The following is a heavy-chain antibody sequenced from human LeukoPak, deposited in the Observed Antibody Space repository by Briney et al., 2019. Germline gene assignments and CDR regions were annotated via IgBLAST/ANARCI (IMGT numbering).Heavy chain of an antibody. CDR1: GFTFSNFW. CDR2: IKQDETEK. Sequence: PGGSLRLSCTASGFTFSNFWMGWVRQAPGKGLEWVANIKQDETEKFYLGSVKGRFTISRDNAKNSLYLQMNSLRAEDTAVYYCTKTEDYGDYIDYWGQGTLVTVSS. D-gene: IGHD4-17*01. J-gene: IGHJ4*02. CDR3: TKTEDYGDYIDY. V-gene: IGHV3-7*01.